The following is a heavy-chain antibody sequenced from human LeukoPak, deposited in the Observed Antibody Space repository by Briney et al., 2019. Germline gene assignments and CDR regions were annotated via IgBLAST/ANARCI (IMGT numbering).Heavy chain of an antibody. D-gene: IGHD3-9*01. Sequence: PGESLRLSCAASGFTFDDYGMNWVRQVPGKGLEWVSGINWNSGSIGYADSVKGRFTISRDNAKNSLYLQMNSLRAEDTAFYFCARGTGYDVLTGYDYWGKGTLVTVSS. V-gene: IGHV3-20*04. CDR1: GFTFDDYG. J-gene: IGHJ4*02. CDR3: ARGTGYDVLTGYDY. CDR2: INWNSGSI.